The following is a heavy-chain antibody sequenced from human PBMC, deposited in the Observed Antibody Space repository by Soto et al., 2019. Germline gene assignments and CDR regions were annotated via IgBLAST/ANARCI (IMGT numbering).Heavy chain of an antibody. Sequence: QVQLVESGGGVVQPGRSLRLSCAASGFTFSSYGMHWVRQAPGKGLEWVAVIWYDGSNKYYADSVKGRFTISRDNSKNTLYLQMNSLRGEDTAVYYCARDPIVVVAATRLFYYGMDVWGQGTTVTVSS. CDR1: GFTFSSYG. J-gene: IGHJ6*02. V-gene: IGHV3-33*01. CDR3: ARDPIVVVAATRLFYYGMDV. CDR2: IWYDGSNK. D-gene: IGHD2-15*01.